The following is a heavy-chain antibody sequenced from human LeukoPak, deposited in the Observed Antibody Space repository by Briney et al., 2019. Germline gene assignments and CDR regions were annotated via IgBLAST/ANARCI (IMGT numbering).Heavy chain of an antibody. CDR2: INHSGGT. CDR3: ARGTALSY. V-gene: IGHV4-34*01. J-gene: IGHJ4*02. Sequence: SETLSLTCSVSIGPISNYYWSWIRQPPGKGLEWIGEINHSGGTNYNPSLKSRVTISVDTSKNQFSLKLSSVTAADTAVYYCARGTALSYWGQGTLVTVSS. CDR1: IGPISNYY.